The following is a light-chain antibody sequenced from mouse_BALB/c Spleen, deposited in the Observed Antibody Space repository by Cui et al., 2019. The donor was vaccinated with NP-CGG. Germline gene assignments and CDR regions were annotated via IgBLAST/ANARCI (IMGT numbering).Light chain of an antibody. CDR1: TGAVTTSNY. CDR3: ALWYSNHWV. CDR2: GTN. V-gene: IGLV1*01. J-gene: IGLJ1*01. Sequence: QAVVTSESALTTSPGETVTLTCRSSTGAVTTSNYANWVQEKPDHLFTGLIGGTNNRAPGVPARFSGSLIGDKAAFTITGAQTEDEAIYFCALWYSNHWVFGGGTKLTVL.